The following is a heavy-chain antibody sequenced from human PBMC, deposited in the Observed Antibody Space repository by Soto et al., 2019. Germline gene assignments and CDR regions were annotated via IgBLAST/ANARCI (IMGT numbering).Heavy chain of an antibody. CDR3: ARDYDKSGYDYFDP. CDR2: IDPKSGDT. J-gene: IGHJ5*02. Sequence: QVQLIQSGAEVKKPGASVTVSCKASEYSFTGHYLHWVRQAPGQGLEWMGWIDPKSGDTKYAPKFKDRVTMTSDTSISRAYMDLSSLRYDDTAVYYCARDYDKSGYDYFDPWGQGTLVTVSS. V-gene: IGHV1-2*02. D-gene: IGHD3-22*01. CDR1: EYSFTGHY.